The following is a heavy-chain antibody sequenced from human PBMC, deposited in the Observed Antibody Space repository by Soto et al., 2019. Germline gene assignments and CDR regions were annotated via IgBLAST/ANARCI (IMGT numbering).Heavy chain of an antibody. CDR3: ARDGGNICSGGSCYFQAPDY. J-gene: IGHJ4*02. CDR2: LYDVDGS. CDR1: GLTVSGKKY. V-gene: IGHV3-53*01. Sequence: DVQLVESGGGLMQPGESLRLSCAASGLTVSGKKYVAWVRQAPGKGLEWVSALYDVDGSFYADSVKGRFTISRDNSKNTLAVQMSSLRAEDTAVYYCARDGGNICSGGSCYFQAPDYWGQGTLVTVSP. D-gene: IGHD2-15*01.